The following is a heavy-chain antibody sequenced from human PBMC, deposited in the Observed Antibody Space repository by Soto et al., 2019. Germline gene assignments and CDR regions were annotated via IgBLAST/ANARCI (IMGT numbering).Heavy chain of an antibody. V-gene: IGHV3-66*01. CDR1: GFTVSSNY. D-gene: IGHD6-6*01. CDR3: ARDGYDSSSRDPSFAFDI. CDR2: IYSGGST. Sequence: QPGGSLRLSCAASGFTVSSNYMSWVRQAPGKGLEWVSVIYSGGSTYYADSVKGRFTISRDNSKNTLYLQMNSLRAEDTAVYYCARDGYDSSSRDPSFAFDIWGKGTMVTVSS. J-gene: IGHJ3*02.